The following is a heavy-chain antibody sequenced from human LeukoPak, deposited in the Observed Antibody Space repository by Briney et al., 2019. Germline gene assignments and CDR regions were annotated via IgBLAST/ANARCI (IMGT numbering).Heavy chain of an antibody. V-gene: IGHV4-59*08. D-gene: IGHD6-19*01. J-gene: IGHJ4*02. CDR2: IYYSGST. Sequence: SETLSLTCTVSGGSISSYYWSWIRQPPGKGLEWIGYIYYSGSTNYNPSLKSRVTISVDTSKNQFSLKLSSVTAADTAVYYCARRIAVADSFDYWGQGTLVTVSS. CDR1: GGSISSYY. CDR3: ARRIAVADSFDY.